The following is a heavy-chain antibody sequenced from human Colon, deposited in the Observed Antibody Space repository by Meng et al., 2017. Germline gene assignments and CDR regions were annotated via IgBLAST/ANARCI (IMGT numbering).Heavy chain of an antibody. CDR1: GFSFSTYW. CDR3: ARLVAVGTWAFDI. V-gene: IGHV3-7*01. J-gene: IGHJ3*02. D-gene: IGHD6-19*01. CDR2: INQDGSDK. Sequence: GESLKISCAASGFSFSTYWMGWVRQAPGKGLERVASINQDGSDKNYLESVKGRFTVSRDNAKNSLYLQMNSLRAEDTAVYYCARLVAVGTWAFDIWGQGTTVTVSS.